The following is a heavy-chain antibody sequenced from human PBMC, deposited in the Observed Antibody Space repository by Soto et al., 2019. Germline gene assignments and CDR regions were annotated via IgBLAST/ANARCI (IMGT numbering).Heavy chain of an antibody. CDR1: GFTFSSYA. CDR2: MSGTGGST. V-gene: IGHV3-23*01. Sequence: EVQLLESGGGLVQPGRSLRLSCAASGFTFSSYAMNWVRQAPGKGLEWVSAMSGTGGSTYYADSVKGRFTISRDNSKNTLYLQMNSLRVEDTAVFYCAKAGFSSGWSPSSFDYRDQGTLVTVSS. J-gene: IGHJ4*02. D-gene: IGHD6-19*01. CDR3: AKAGFSSGWSPSSFDY.